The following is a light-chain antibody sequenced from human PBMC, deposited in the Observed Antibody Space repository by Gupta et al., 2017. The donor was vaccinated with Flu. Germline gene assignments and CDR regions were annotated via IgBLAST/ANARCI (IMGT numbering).Light chain of an antibody. V-gene: IGLV3-21*02. CDR3: QVWDSSSDHVV. J-gene: IGLJ2*01. CDR2: ADS. Sequence: SYVLTQPPSVSVAPGQTARITCGGNNIGSKSVHWYQQKPGQAPVLFGYADSDRPSGIPERFSGSNSGNTATLTISRVEAGDEADYYCQVWDSSSDHVVFGGGTKLTVL. CDR1: NIGSKS.